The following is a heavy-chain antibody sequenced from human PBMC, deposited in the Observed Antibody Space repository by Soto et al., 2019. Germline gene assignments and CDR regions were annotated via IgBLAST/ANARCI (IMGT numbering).Heavy chain of an antibody. V-gene: IGHV4-59*08. D-gene: IGHD4-4*01. J-gene: IGHJ4*02. CDR3: ARHSNEYRKSLDY. Sequence: QLQLQESGPGLVKPSETLSLTCTVSGGSISGYYWSWIRQSPGKGLEWIAYIYYIGSSNSNPSLKSLVSISVDTSKNQFSLKLSSVTAADPAVYYCARHSNEYRKSLDYWGQGTLVTVSS. CDR2: IYYIGSS. CDR1: GGSISGYY.